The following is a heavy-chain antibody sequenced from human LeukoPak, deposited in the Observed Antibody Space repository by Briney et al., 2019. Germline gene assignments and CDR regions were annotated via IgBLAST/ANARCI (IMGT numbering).Heavy chain of an antibody. CDR2: ISGSGGNT. J-gene: IGHJ6*02. D-gene: IGHD2-2*01. Sequence: GGSLRLSCAASGFTFSSYAMSWVRQAPGKGLEWVSAISGSGGNTYYADSVKGRFTISRDNSKNTLYLQMNSLRAEDTAVYYCAKDLREYCSSTSCSLGYYGMDVWGQGTTVTVSS. CDR3: AKDLREYCSSTSCSLGYYGMDV. V-gene: IGHV3-23*01. CDR1: GFTFSSYA.